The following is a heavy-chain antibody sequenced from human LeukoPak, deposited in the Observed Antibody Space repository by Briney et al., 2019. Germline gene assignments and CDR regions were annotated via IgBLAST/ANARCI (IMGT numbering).Heavy chain of an antibody. Sequence: PGGPLRLSCPALGPTFSGHTMNGVGQAPGKGLEGISHIRSSSSSRTTYYADSVKGRFTISRDNAKNSLYLQMNSLRAEDTAVYYCARVGFIDFFDYWGQGTLVTVSS. CDR3: ARVGFIDFFDY. V-gene: IGHV3-48*04. CDR1: GPTFSGHT. D-gene: IGHD3-10*01. CDR2: IRSSSSSRTT. J-gene: IGHJ4*02.